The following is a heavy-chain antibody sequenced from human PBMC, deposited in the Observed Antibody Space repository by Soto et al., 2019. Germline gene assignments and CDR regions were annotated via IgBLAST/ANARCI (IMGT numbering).Heavy chain of an antibody. Sequence: EVQLVESGGGLVQPGGSLRLSCAASGFTFRTSWMYWVRQAPGKGLVWVSRINDDGSTTTYADSVKGRFTISRDNAKDTLFMQMDSVRAEDAGVYYGAGGNCGPEYWGQGTLVTVSS. CDR2: INDDGSTT. J-gene: IGHJ4*02. D-gene: IGHD1-20*01. V-gene: IGHV3-74*03. CDR3: AGGNCGPEY. CDR1: GFTFRTSW.